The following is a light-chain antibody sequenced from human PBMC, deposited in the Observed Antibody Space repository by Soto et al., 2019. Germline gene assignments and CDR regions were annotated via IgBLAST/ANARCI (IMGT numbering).Light chain of an antibody. CDR2: GVT. CDR1: SSDIGAYNY. CDR3: FAHRRGDSHV. Sequence: QSVLPQPASVPGSPGQSITISCTGTSSDIGAYNYVSWYQQYPGKAPKLMVYGVTNRPSGVSNRFSGSKTGNTASLTISGLQAEDEADYYCFAHRRGDSHVFGTGTKVTV. V-gene: IGLV2-14*01. J-gene: IGLJ1*01.